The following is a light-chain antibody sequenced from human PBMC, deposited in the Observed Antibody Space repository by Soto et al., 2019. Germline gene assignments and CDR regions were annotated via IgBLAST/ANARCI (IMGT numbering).Light chain of an antibody. V-gene: IGLV1-40*01. CDR2: GNS. Sequence: QSVLKQPPSVSGAPGQRVTISCTGSSSNIGAGYDVHWYQQLPGTAPKLLIYGNSNRPSGVPDRFSGSKSGTSASLAITGLQAEDEADYYCQSYDSSLSLFGTGTKVTVL. J-gene: IGLJ1*01. CDR1: SSNIGAGYD. CDR3: QSYDSSLSL.